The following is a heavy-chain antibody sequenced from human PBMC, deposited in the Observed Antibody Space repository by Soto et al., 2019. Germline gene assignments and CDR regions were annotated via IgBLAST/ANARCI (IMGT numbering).Heavy chain of an antibody. J-gene: IGHJ6*02. CDR2: ISNDGSIQ. D-gene: IGHD3-22*01. Sequence: QVQLMESGGSVLQPGRSLRLSCAASGFTFSSYGMHWVRQAPGKGLEWVTIISNDGSIQYYGDSVKGRFTVSRDNSKNTLFTEMNSLTAEDTATYYCAKDPRNSSGICCRCFGMDVWGQGTTFTVAS. CDR1: GFTFSSYG. V-gene: IGHV3-30*18. CDR3: AKDPRNSSGICCRCFGMDV.